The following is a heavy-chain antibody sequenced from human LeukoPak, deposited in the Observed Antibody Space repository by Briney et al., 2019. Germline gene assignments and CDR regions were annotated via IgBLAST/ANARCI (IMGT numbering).Heavy chain of an antibody. V-gene: IGHV3-7*01. CDR3: ARETPYGSRKRGYYYYYMDV. J-gene: IGHJ6*03. Sequence: PGGSLRLSCAASGFTFSSYWMSWVRQAPGKGLEWVANIKQDGSEKYYVDSVKGRFTISRDNAKNSLYLQMNSLRAEDTAVYYCARETPYGSRKRGYYYYYMDVWGKGTTVTVSS. CDR2: IKQDGSEK. D-gene: IGHD3-10*01. CDR1: GFTFSSYW.